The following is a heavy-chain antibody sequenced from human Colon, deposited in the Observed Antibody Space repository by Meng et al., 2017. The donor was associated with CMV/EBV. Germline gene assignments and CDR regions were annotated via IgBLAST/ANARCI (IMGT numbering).Heavy chain of an antibody. CDR3: ATDTARVRGY. V-gene: IGHV3-30*04. J-gene: IGHJ4*02. Sequence: LSLTCATSGFTFDSYAMHWVRQTPGKGLEWVALISFDGRNTYYADSVKGRFTIFRDNAKNSLYLQVNSLRVEDTAVYYCATDTARVRGYWGQGTLVTVSS. D-gene: IGHD3-10*01. CDR1: GFTFDSYA. CDR2: ISFDGRNT.